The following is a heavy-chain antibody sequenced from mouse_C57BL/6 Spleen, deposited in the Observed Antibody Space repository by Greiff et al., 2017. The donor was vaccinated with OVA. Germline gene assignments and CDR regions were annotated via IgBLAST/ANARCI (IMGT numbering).Heavy chain of an antibody. CDR2: IDPSDSYT. D-gene: IGHD4-1*02. V-gene: IGHV1-69*01. CDR3: ARAPTGTGGAMDY. CDR1: GYTFTSYW. J-gene: IGHJ4*01. Sequence: QVQLKQPGAELVMPGASVKLSCKASGYTFTSYWMHWVKQRPGQGLEWIGEIDPSDSYTNYNQKFKGQSTLTVDKSSSTAYMQLSSLTSEDSAVYYCARAPTGTGGAMDYWGQGTSVTVSS.